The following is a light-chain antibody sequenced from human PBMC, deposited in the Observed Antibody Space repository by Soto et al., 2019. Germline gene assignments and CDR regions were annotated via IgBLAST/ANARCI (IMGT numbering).Light chain of an antibody. J-gene: IGLJ2*01. CDR1: SSDVGGYNF. CDR3: NSFTSSSTVV. Sequence: QSALTQPASVSGSPGQSITISCTGTSSDVGGYNFVSWYQQHPGKVPKLMIYGVTNRPSGVSNRFSGSKLGNTASLTISRLQAEDEADYYCNSFTSSSTVVFGGGTKVTVL. CDR2: GVT. V-gene: IGLV2-14*01.